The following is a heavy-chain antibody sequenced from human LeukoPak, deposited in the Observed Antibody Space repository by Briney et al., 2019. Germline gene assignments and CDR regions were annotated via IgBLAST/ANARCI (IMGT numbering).Heavy chain of an antibody. D-gene: IGHD3-22*01. Sequence: GGSLRLSCAASGFTFSSYWMSWVRQAPGKGLEWVANIKQDGSEKYYVDSVKGRFTISRDNAKNSLYLQMNSLRAEDTAVYYCAREEYYDSSGYSNLIYWGQGTLVTVSS. V-gene: IGHV3-7*01. J-gene: IGHJ4*02. CDR1: GFTFSSYW. CDR3: AREEYYDSSGYSNLIY. CDR2: IKQDGSEK.